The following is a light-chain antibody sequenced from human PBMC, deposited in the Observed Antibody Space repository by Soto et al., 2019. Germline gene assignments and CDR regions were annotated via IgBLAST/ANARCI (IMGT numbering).Light chain of an antibody. Sequence: DIVLTQSPATLSLSPGQRATLSCRASQSVDTYLLWFQQKPGQAPRLLIYDTSSRASGTPARFSGSGSETDFTLTISRLEPEDFAVYYCQHRKKWPYTFGQGTKLEIK. CDR2: DTS. CDR1: QSVDTY. CDR3: QHRKKWPYT. J-gene: IGKJ2*01. V-gene: IGKV3-11*01.